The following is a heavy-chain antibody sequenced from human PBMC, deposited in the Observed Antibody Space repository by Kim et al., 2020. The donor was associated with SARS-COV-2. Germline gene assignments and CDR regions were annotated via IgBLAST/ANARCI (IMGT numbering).Heavy chain of an antibody. J-gene: IGHJ2*01. V-gene: IGHV4-59*13. CDR1: GGSISSYY. Sequence: SETLSLTCTVSGGSISSYYWSWIRQPPGKGLEWIGYIYYSGSTNYNPSLKSRVTISVDTSKNQFSLKLSSVTAADTAVYYCARDGYGDYWYFDLWGRGTLVTVSS. CDR3: ARDGYGDYWYFDL. D-gene: IGHD4-17*01. CDR2: IYYSGST.